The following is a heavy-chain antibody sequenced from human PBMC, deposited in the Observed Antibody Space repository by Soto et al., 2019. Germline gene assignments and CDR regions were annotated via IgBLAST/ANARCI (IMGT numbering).Heavy chain of an antibody. D-gene: IGHD2-2*01. Sequence: QVQLVQSGAEVKKPGSSVKVSCKASGGTFSSYAISWVRQAPGQGLEWMGGIIPIFGTANYAQKFQGRVTITADESTSTAYMERSSLRSEDTAVYYCARDGNPVVVPAANLPSMDVWGQGTTVTVSS. J-gene: IGHJ6*02. V-gene: IGHV1-69*01. CDR2: IIPIFGTA. CDR3: ARDGNPVVVPAANLPSMDV. CDR1: GGTFSSYA.